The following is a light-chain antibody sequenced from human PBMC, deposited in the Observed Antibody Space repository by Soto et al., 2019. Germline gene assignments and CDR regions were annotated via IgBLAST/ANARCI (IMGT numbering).Light chain of an antibody. J-gene: IGKJ4*01. V-gene: IGKV3-15*01. CDR3: QQYKDWPPLT. CDR1: QSVNIN. CDR2: GAS. Sequence: EIVMTQSPVTLSASPGERVTLSCRASQSVNINLAWYQQRPGQAPRVLIYGASNRASGIPDRFSGSGSGTDFTLTISSLEPDDFALYYCQQYKDWPPLTFGGGTMVEIK.